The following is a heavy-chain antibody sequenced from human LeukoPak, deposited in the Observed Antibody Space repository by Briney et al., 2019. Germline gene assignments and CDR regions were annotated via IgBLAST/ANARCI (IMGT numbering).Heavy chain of an antibody. V-gene: IGHV3-7*01. D-gene: IGHD2-2*01. J-gene: IGHJ4*02. Sequence: GGSLRLSCAASGFSFSRYWMSWVRQAPGKGLEWVANIKPDGSEKYYVDSVRGRFTLSRDNAKNTLYLQMNSLRAEDTAVYYCARVSGPGMNEYYHLWGQGTLVTVSS. CDR2: IKPDGSEK. CDR1: GFSFSRYW. CDR3: ARVSGPGMNEYYHL.